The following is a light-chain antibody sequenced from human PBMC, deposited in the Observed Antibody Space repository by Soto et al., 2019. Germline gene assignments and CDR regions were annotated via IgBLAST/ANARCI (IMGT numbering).Light chain of an antibody. J-gene: IGLJ2*01. CDR3: NSYTNTGTWV. Sequence: QSALTQPAAVSGSPGQSITIPCAGSDTDIGFTNYISWYQQDPGKAPKVIIYQVSNRPSDISSRFSASKSGNTASLTISALRHEDEAHYYCNSYTNTGTWVFGGGTKLTVL. CDR2: QVS. CDR1: DTDIGFTNY. V-gene: IGLV2-14*01.